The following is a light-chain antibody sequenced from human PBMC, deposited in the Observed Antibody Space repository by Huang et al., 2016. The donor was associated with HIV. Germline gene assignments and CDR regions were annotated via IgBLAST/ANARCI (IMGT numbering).Light chain of an antibody. Sequence: EIVLTQSPATLSLSPGERATLSCRASQRVSSYLAWYQQKPGQAPRLLIYDASNRATGIPARCSGSGSGTDFTLTISSLEPEDFAVYYCQQGSNWPLTFGQGTRLEIK. J-gene: IGKJ5*01. CDR2: DAS. CDR3: QQGSNWPLT. V-gene: IGKV3-11*01. CDR1: QRVSSY.